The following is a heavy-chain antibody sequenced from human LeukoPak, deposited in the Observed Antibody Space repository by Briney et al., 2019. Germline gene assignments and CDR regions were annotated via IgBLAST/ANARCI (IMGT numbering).Heavy chain of an antibody. D-gene: IGHD6-13*01. J-gene: IGHJ2*01. CDR2: ISSSSSYI. CDR3: ARGGYTLYWYFDL. V-gene: IGHV3-21*01. Sequence: GSLRLSCAASGFTFSSYSMNWVRQAPGKGLEWVSSISSSSSYIYYADSVKGRFTISRDNAKNSLYLQMNSLRAEDTAVYYCARGGYTLYWYFDLWGRGTLVTVSS. CDR1: GFTFSSYS.